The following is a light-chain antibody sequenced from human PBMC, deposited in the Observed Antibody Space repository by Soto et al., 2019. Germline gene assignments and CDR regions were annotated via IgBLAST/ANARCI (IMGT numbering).Light chain of an antibody. CDR3: QTWVTGIQV. V-gene: IGLV4-69*01. CDR2: LNSDGSH. J-gene: IGLJ2*01. Sequence: QPVLTQSPSASASLGAPVKLTCTLSSGHSSYAIAWHQQRPEKGPRYLMKLNSDGSHSKGDGIPDRFSGSSSGAERYLTISSLQSEDEADYYCQTWVTGIQVFGGGTQLTVL. CDR1: SGHSSYA.